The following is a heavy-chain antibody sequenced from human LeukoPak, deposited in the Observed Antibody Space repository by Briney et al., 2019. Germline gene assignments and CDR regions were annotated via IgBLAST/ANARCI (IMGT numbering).Heavy chain of an antibody. D-gene: IGHD4-11*01. Sequence: GGTLRLSCAASGFTFSSYGMSWVRQAPGKGLEWVSAISGSGGSTYYADSVKGRFTISRDNAKNSLYLQMNSLRAEDTAVYYCAATETWGDWFDPWGQGTLVTVSS. CDR2: ISGSGGST. V-gene: IGHV3-23*01. CDR3: AATETWGDWFDP. J-gene: IGHJ5*02. CDR1: GFTFSSYG.